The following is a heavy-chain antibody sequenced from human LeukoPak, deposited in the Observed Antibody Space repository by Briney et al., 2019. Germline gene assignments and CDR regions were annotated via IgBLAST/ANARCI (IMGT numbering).Heavy chain of an antibody. D-gene: IGHD3-10*01. CDR2: IWPGDSDT. J-gene: IGHJ4*02. CDR1: GYLFPNYW. V-gene: IGHV5-51*01. Sequence: GESLKISCKGSGYLFPNYWIAWVRQMPGKGLEWMGIIWPGDSDTRYNPSFQGRVIITVDKSITTAYLQWSSLKASDTAICYCARQTTNFYGSGSYVYWGQGTLVTVSS. CDR3: ARQTTNFYGSGSYVY.